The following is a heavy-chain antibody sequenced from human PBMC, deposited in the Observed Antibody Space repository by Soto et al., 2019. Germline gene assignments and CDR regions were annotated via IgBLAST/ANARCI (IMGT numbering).Heavy chain of an antibody. D-gene: IGHD6-6*01. V-gene: IGHV3-21*01. J-gene: IGHJ6*02. CDR2: ISSSSSYI. CDR3: ARDTAPSTAARPPTYYGMGV. Sequence: GALRLSCAGSGCNFSTYSWNWVRQAPGKGLEWVSSISSSSSYIYYADSVKGRFTIPRDNAKNSLFLQMNSLRAEDTAVYYCARDTAPSTAARPPTYYGMGVWGQGTTVTGSS. CDR1: GCNFSTYS.